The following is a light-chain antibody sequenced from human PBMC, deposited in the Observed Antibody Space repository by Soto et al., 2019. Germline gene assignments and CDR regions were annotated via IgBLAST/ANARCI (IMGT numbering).Light chain of an antibody. CDR2: EVS. Sequence: QSVLTQPVSVSGSPGQSITISCTGTSXDVGGYNYVSWYQQHPGKAPKLMIYEVSNRPSGVSNRFSGSKSGNTASLTISGLQAEDEADYYCSSYTSSSTQVFGTGTKVTVL. CDR3: SSYTSSSTQV. CDR1: SXDVGGYNY. V-gene: IGLV2-14*01. J-gene: IGLJ1*01.